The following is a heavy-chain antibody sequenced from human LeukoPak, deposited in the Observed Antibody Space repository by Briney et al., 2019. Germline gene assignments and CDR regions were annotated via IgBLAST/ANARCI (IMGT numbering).Heavy chain of an antibody. Sequence: LGESLKISCKGSGYSFTSYWIGWVRQMPGKGLEWMGIIYPGDSDTRYSPSFQGQVTISADKSISTAYLQWSSLKASDTAMYYFAKQIGTYYYYYVMDFGGQGTRVPVSS. V-gene: IGHV5-51*01. D-gene: IGHD1-1*01. CDR1: GYSFTSYW. J-gene: IGHJ6*02. CDR2: IYPGDSDT. CDR3: AKQIGTYYYYYVMDF.